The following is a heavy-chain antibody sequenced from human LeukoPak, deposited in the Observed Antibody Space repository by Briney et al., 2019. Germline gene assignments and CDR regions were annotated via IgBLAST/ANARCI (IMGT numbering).Heavy chain of an antibody. CDR3: ARDGHSSSWMFDY. D-gene: IGHD6-13*01. Sequence: ASVKVSCKASGYTFTGYYMHWVRQAPGQGLEWMGWINPNSGGTNYAQKFQGRVTMTRDTSISTAYMELSRLRSDDTAVYYCARDGHSSSWMFDYRGQGTLVTVSS. J-gene: IGHJ4*02. CDR2: INPNSGGT. CDR1: GYTFTGYY. V-gene: IGHV1-2*02.